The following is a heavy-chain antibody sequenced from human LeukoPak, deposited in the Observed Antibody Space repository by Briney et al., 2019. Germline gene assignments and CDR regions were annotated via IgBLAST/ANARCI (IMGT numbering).Heavy chain of an antibody. V-gene: IGHV4-4*07. CDR1: GASINSYY. D-gene: IGHD3-22*01. Sequence: PSETLSLTCTVSGASINSYYWTWIRQPAGKGLEWIGSIYYTGTTYYSPSLRSRLTMSVETSKNQFSLKLSSVTAADTAVYYCVREITMSVVVDRGQGTLVTVSS. CDR3: VREITMSVVVD. CDR2: IYYTGTT. J-gene: IGHJ4*02.